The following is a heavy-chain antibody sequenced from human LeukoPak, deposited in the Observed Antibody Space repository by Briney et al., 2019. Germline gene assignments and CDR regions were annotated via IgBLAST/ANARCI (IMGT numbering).Heavy chain of an antibody. CDR3: AREGCSGGSCYEPGYYYYYYMDV. V-gene: IGHV4-4*07. J-gene: IGHJ6*03. D-gene: IGHD2-15*01. CDR1: GGSISSYY. CDR2: IYTSGST. Sequence: SETLSLTCTVSGGSISSYYWSWIRQPAGKGLEWIGRIYTSGSTNYNPSLKSRVTMSVDTSKNQFSLKLSSVTAADTAVYYCAREGCSGGSCYEPGYYYYYYMDVWGKGTTVTISS.